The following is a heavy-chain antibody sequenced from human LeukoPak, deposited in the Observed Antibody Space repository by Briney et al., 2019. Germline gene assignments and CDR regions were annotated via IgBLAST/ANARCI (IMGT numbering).Heavy chain of an antibody. D-gene: IGHD3-10*01. J-gene: IGHJ4*02. CDR2: ISGSGGTT. V-gene: IGHV3-23*01. CDR1: GFTFSNYA. CDR3: ARAKVRGVINVY. Sequence: AGGSLRLSCAASGFTFSNYAINWVRQAPGKGLEWVSAISGSGGTTYYADSVKGRFTISRDNAKNSLYLQMNSLRAEDTAVYYCARAKVRGVINVYWGQGTLVTVSS.